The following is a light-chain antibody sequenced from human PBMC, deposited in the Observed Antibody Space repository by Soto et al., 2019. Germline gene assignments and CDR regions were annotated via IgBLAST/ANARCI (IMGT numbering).Light chain of an antibody. CDR1: QSVSSSY. V-gene: IGKV3-20*01. CDR3: QQYGRSRWT. Sequence: EMVLTQSPGTLSLSPGERATLSGRASQSVSSSYLAWYQQNRGQAPRLLIYGASSRAPGIPDRFGGSGSGTDFTLTISRLQPEDFAVYYCQQYGRSRWTFGQGTKVEIK. CDR2: GAS. J-gene: IGKJ1*01.